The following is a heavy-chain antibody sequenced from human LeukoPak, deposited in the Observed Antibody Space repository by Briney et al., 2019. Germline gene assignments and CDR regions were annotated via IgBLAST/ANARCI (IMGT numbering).Heavy chain of an antibody. CDR2: INPSSDNT. V-gene: IGHV1-46*01. CDR1: GYTFTSYY. D-gene: IGHD5-24*01. CDR3: ARGRTNGFNTFDY. J-gene: IGHJ4*02. Sequence: ASVKVSCKASGYTFTSYYMHWVRQAPGQGLEWMAIINPSSDNTNYAQKFQGRVTMTRDTPTSTVYMEVSSLRSDDTAVYYCARGRTNGFNTFDYWGPGTLVTVSS.